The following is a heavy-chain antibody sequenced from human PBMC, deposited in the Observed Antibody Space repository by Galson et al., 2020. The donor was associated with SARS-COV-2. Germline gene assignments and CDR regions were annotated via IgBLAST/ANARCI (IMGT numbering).Heavy chain of an antibody. CDR3: AKEGGTGWATDYFQH. CDR1: GFTFSNYA. CDR2: LNHIGDST. D-gene: IGHD6-19*01. Sequence: GGSLRRSCAASGFTFSNYAMGWVRQAPGKGLEWVSLLNHIGDSTYYADSVKGRFTISRDNSKNTLYLQMNSLRGDDTAVYFCAKEGGTGWATDYFQHWGQGTLVTVSS. V-gene: IGHV3-23*01. J-gene: IGHJ1*01.